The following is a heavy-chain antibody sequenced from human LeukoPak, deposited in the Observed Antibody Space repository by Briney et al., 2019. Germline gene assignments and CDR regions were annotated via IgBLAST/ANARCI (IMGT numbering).Heavy chain of an antibody. CDR3: AGGRSGYYYYMDV. D-gene: IGHD3-10*01. CDR2: ISSSSSYI. Sequence: GGSLRLSCAASGFTFSSYSMNWVRQAPGKGLEWVSSISSSSSYIYYADSVKGRFTISRDNAKNSLYLQMNSLRAEDTAVYYCAGGRSGYYYYMDVWGKGTTVTISS. CDR1: GFTFSSYS. V-gene: IGHV3-21*01. J-gene: IGHJ6*03.